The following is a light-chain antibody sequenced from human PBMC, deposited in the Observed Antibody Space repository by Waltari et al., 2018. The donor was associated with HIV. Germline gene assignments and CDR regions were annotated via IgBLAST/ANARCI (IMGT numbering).Light chain of an antibody. J-gene: IGLJ1*01. V-gene: IGLV2-14*03. Sequence: QSALTQPASVSASPGQSITISCTGTSSDVGGYNYVSWYRQHPGEAPQVIIYEVNRRPSGVSNRFTASKSGNTASLAISGLQPEDEADYFCSSYTSSSTHVFGPGTKVTVL. CDR1: SSDVGGYNY. CDR3: SSYTSSSTHV. CDR2: EVN.